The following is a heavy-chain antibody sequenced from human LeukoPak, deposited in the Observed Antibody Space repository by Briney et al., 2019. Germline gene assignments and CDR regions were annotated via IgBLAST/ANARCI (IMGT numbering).Heavy chain of an antibody. CDR3: ARRSWAAAGSVAFDI. D-gene: IGHD6-13*01. CDR1: GGSFSGYY. J-gene: IGHJ3*02. V-gene: IGHV4-34*01. CDR2: INHSGST. Sequence: PSETLSLTCAVYGGSFSGYYWSWIRQPPGKGLEWIGEINHSGSTNYNPSLKSRVTISVDTSKNQFSLKLSSVTAADTAVYYCARRSWAAAGSVAFDIWGQGTMVTVSS.